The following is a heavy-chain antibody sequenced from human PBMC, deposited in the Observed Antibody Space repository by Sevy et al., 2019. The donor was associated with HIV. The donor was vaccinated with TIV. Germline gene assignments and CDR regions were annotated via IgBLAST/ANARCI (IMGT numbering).Heavy chain of an antibody. Sequence: SETLSLTCAVYGGSFSGFYWTWIRQPPGKGLEWIGEINHIGSTTYNPSLKSRVTISVDTSKNQFSLKLSTVTAADTAVYYCARGQWELYYWGQGIQVTVSS. CDR2: INHIGST. D-gene: IGHD3-3*01. CDR1: GGSFSGFY. CDR3: ARGQWELYY. V-gene: IGHV4-34*01. J-gene: IGHJ4*02.